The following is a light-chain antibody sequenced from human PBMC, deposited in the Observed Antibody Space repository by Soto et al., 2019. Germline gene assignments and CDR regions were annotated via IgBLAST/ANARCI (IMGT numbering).Light chain of an antibody. CDR3: QQCGSSPLT. CDR1: QSVSSSY. J-gene: IGKJ1*01. CDR2: GAS. Sequence: EIVLTQSPGTLSLSPGERATLSCRASQSVSSSYLAWYQQKPGQAPRLLIYGASSRATGIPDRFSGSGSGTDFTLTISRLEPEDFAVCYCQQCGSSPLTFGQGTQVEIK. V-gene: IGKV3-20*01.